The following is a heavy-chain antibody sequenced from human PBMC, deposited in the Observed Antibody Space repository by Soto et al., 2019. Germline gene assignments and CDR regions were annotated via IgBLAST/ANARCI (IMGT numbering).Heavy chain of an antibody. CDR3: VRYCTTTLCNGVATRTFDY. CDR2: ISSSGSTV. D-gene: IGHD5-12*01. V-gene: IGHV3-48*03. J-gene: IGHJ4*02. CDR1: GFTFTTYE. Sequence: PXGSLRLSCEASGFTFTTYEMHWVRQAPGKGLEWVSCISSSGSTVYYADSVKGRFTISRDNTRNSLYLQMNSLRDEDTALYYCVRYCTTTLCNGVATRTFDYWGQGTLVTVSS.